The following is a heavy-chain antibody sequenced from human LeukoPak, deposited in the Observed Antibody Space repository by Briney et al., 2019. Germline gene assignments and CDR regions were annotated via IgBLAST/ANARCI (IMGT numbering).Heavy chain of an antibody. V-gene: IGHV4-39*07. CDR2: IYYSGST. D-gene: IGHD5-18*01. Sequence: SETLSLTCTVSGGSISSSSYYWGWIRQPPGKGLEWIGSIYYSGSTYYNPSLKSRVTISVDTSKNQFSLKLSSVTAADTAVYYCASYSYGYGYWGQGTLVTVSS. CDR3: ASYSYGYGY. CDR1: GGSISSSSYY. J-gene: IGHJ4*02.